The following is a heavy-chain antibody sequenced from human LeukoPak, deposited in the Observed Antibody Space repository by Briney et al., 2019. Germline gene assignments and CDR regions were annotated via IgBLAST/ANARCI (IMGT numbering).Heavy chain of an antibody. Sequence: GRSLRLSCAASGFTFSSYGMHWVRQAPGKGLEWVAVIWYDGSNKYYADSVKGRFTISRDNSKNTLYLQMNSLRAEDTAVYYCARDSGGGYYSTHFDYWGQGTLVTVSS. CDR1: GFTFSSYG. J-gene: IGHJ4*02. V-gene: IGHV3-33*01. CDR3: ARDSGGGYYSTHFDY. CDR2: IWYDGSNK. D-gene: IGHD3-22*01.